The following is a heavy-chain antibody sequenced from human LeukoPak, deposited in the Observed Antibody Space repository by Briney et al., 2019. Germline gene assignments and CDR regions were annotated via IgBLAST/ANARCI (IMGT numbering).Heavy chain of an antibody. J-gene: IGHJ4*02. CDR2: ISGSGGST. CDR1: GFTFSSSA. D-gene: IGHD5-24*01. CDR3: AKGGRWLQFSFDY. Sequence: GGSLRLSCAASGFTFSSSAMSWVRQAPGKGLEWVSAISGSGGSTYYADSVKGRFTISRDNSKNTLYLQMNSLRAEDTAVYYCAKGGRWLQFSFDYWGQGTLVTVSS. V-gene: IGHV3-23*01.